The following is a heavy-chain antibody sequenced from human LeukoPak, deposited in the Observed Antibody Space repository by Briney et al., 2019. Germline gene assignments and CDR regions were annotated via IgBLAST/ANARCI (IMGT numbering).Heavy chain of an antibody. CDR3: ARGSSSFVY. D-gene: IGHD6-13*01. Sequence: SETPSLTCAVYGGSFSGYYWSWIRQPPGKGLEWIGEINHSGSTNYNPSLKSRVTISVDTSKNQFSLKLSSETAADTAVYYCARGSSSFVYWGQGTLVTVSS. CDR2: INHSGST. V-gene: IGHV4-34*01. J-gene: IGHJ4*02. CDR1: GGSFSGYY.